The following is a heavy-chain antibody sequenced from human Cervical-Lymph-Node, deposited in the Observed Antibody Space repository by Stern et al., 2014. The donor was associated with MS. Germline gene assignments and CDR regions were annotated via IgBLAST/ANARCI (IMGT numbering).Heavy chain of an antibody. V-gene: IGHV2-5*02. CDR1: GFSVATAGVG. J-gene: IGHJ4*02. CDR3: AHSRVKYCRGGTCYSSLFDY. D-gene: IGHD2-15*01. CDR2: IYWDADK. Sequence: QVTLKESGPTLVKPTQTVTLTCTLSGFSVATAGVGVGWIRQPPGKALEWLELIYWDADKLYSPSLKNRLTIIKDTSKNQVVLTMTNVDPVDTATYYCAHSRVKYCRGGTCYSSLFDYWGQGTLVTVSS.